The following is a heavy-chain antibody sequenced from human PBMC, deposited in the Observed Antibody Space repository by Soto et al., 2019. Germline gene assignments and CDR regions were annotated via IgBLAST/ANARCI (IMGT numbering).Heavy chain of an antibody. CDR1: GGSISSYY. V-gene: IGHV4-59*01. D-gene: IGHD2-15*01. J-gene: IGHJ5*02. CDR3: ARVGFFVVEPPPWWAPLGSAP. CDR2: IYYSGST. Sequence: SETLSLTCTVSGGSISSYYWSWIRQPPGKGLEWIGYIYYSGSTNYNPSLKSRVTISVDTSKNQFSLKLSSVTAADTAVYYCARVGFFVVEPPPWWAPLGSAPWGRATRNSVSS.